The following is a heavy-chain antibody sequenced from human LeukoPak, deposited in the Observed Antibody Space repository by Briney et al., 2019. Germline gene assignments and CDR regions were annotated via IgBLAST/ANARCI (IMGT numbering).Heavy chain of an antibody. J-gene: IGHJ4*02. CDR2: INHSGST. CDR3: ARALPESGYQRANFDY. Sequence: PSETLSLTCAVYGGSFSGYYWSWIRQPPGKGLEWIGEINHSGSTNYNPSLKSRVTISVDTSKNQFSLKLSSVTDADTAVYYCARALPESGYQRANFDYWGEGTLVTVSS. CDR1: GGSFSGYY. D-gene: IGHD3-22*01. V-gene: IGHV4-34*01.